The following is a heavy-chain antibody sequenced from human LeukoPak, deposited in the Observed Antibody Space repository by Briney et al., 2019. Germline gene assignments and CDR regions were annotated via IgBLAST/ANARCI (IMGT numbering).Heavy chain of an antibody. D-gene: IGHD4-17*01. V-gene: IGHV5-51*01. J-gene: IGHJ4*02. CDR1: GSTFTTYW. CDR3: AKRIDYGDYFDY. CDR2: IYPGPSDT. Sequence: SGESLQICCQGTGSTFTTYWIGGVRQVTGKGVEWMGIIYPGPSDTRYSPSFQGQVTISADKSVTTAYLQWSSLKASDTAMYYCAKRIDYGDYFDYWGQGTLVT.